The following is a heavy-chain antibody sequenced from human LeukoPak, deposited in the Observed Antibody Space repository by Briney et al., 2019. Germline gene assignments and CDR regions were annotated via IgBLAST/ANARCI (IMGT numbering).Heavy chain of an antibody. V-gene: IGHV3-23*01. D-gene: IGHD5-18*01. Sequence: GGSLRLSCAASGFTFSSYAMSWVRQAPGKGLEWVSAISGSGGSTYYADSVKGRFTISRDNSKNTLYLQMNSLRAEDTAVYYCAKDWSRGYSYGYPVGFLDYWGQGTLVTVSS. CDR3: AKDWSRGYSYGYPVGFLDY. CDR1: GFTFSSYA. CDR2: ISGSGGST. J-gene: IGHJ4*02.